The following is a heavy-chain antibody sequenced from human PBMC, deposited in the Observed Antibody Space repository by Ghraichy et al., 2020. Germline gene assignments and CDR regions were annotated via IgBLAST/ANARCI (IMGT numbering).Heavy chain of an antibody. J-gene: IGHJ4*02. V-gene: IGHV3-23*01. D-gene: IGHD2-21*02. CDR3: AKDRNIYCGGDCYTSPDYSDY. Sequence: GGSLRLSCAASGFTFSSYAISWVRRAPGKGLEWVSAISGSGDITYYADSVKGRFTISRDNSKNTLYLQMNTLRAEDTAVYYCAKDRNIYCGGDCYTSPDYSDYWGQGTLVTVSS. CDR1: GFTFSSYA. CDR2: ISGSGDIT.